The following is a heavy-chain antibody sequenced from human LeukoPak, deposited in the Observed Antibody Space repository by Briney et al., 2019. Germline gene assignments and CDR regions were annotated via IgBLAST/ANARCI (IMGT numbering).Heavy chain of an antibody. D-gene: IGHD3-22*01. Sequence: SETLSLTCTVSGGSISSYYWSWVRQPPGKGLEWIGYIYYSGSTNYNPSLKSRVTISVDTSKNQFSLKLSSVTAADTAVYYCARHGYYYGSSGYLALDAFDIWGQGTMVTVSS. CDR3: ARHGYYYGSSGYLALDAFDI. CDR2: IYYSGST. V-gene: IGHV4-59*08. CDR1: GGSISSYY. J-gene: IGHJ3*02.